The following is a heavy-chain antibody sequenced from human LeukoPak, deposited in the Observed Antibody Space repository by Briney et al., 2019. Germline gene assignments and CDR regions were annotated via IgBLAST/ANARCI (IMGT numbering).Heavy chain of an antibody. D-gene: IGHD1-26*01. CDR1: GFTFSDYY. Sequence: GGSLRLSCAASGFTFSDYYMSWIRQAPGKGLEWVSYISSSGSTIYYADSVMGRFTISRDNAKNSLYLQMNSLRAEDTAVYYCATAKGATSKIDIWGQGTMVTVSS. V-gene: IGHV3-11*04. CDR3: ATAKGATSKIDI. CDR2: ISSSGSTI. J-gene: IGHJ3*02.